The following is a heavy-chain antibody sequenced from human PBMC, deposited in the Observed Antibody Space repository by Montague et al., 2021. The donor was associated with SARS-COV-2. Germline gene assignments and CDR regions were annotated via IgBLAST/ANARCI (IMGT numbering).Heavy chain of an antibody. CDR1: GGSVSSGGFY. J-gene: IGHJ4*02. CDR2: MYSSGST. V-gene: IGHV4-61*08. CDR3: TREGGY. Sequence: SETLSLTCTVSGGSVSSGGFYWNWIRQPPGKGLEWIGYMYSSGSTNYNTSLKSRVTISLDASKNQFSLRLSSVTPADTAVYYCTREGGYWSQGTLVTVSS. D-gene: IGHD1-26*01.